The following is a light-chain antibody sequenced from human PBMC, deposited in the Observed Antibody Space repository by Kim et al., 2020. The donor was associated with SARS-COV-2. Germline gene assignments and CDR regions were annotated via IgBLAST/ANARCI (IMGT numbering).Light chain of an antibody. V-gene: IGLV2-18*02. CDR3: SSSTSTISYV. Sequence: QSALTQPPSVSGSPGQSVTISCTGTSSDVGYYNRVSWYQQFPGTAPKLIISEVINRPSGVPDRFSGSKSGNTASLTISGLQPEDEADYYCSSSTSTISYVFGTGTKVTVL. CDR2: EVI. J-gene: IGLJ1*01. CDR1: SSDVGYYNR.